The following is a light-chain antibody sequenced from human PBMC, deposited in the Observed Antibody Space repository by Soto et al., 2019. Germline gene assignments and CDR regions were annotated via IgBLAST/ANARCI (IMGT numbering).Light chain of an antibody. CDR1: QDISNY. V-gene: IGKV1-27*01. Sequence: DIQMTQAPSCLSASVGDIVTITCRASQDISNYLAWYQQKPGRVPKLLIYAASTLQSGVPSRFSGSGSGTDFTLTISSLQPEDVAPYYCQKYNSAPWTFAQGPRWIS. CDR2: AAS. J-gene: IGKJ1*01. CDR3: QKYNSAPWT.